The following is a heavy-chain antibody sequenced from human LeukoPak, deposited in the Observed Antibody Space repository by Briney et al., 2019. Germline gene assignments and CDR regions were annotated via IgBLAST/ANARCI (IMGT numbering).Heavy chain of an antibody. CDR2: INHSGST. D-gene: IGHD4-17*01. CDR3: ARARMTTVKFFDY. V-gene: IGHV4-34*01. Sequence: SETLSLTCAVYGGSFSGYYWSWIRQPPGKGLEWIGEINHSGSTNYNPSLKSRVTISVDTSKNQFSLELSSVTAADTAVYYCARARMTTVKFFDYWGQGTLVTVSS. CDR1: GGSFSGYY. J-gene: IGHJ4*02.